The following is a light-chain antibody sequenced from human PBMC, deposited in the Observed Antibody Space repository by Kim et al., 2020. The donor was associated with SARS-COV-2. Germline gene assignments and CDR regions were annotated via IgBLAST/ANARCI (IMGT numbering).Light chain of an antibody. CDR3: QNDNSVPLT. CDR2: AAS. Sequence: GDRVTIPGRASRGISNYLAWYQQRAGKVAKLLIYAASTLQSGVPSRFSGGGSGTDFTLAISSLQPEDVATYYCQNDNSVPLTFGGGTKVDIK. CDR1: RGISNY. V-gene: IGKV1-27*01. J-gene: IGKJ4*01.